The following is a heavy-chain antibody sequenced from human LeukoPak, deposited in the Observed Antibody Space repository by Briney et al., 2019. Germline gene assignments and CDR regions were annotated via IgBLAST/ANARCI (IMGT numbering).Heavy chain of an antibody. D-gene: IGHD6-19*01. CDR1: GGSISSINYY. Sequence: SETLSLTCTVSGGSISSINYYWGWIRQPPGKGLEWIGSIHYSGNTYYNPSLKSRVTISVDTSKNQFSLKLSSVTAADTAVYYCARDVGSSGWYGDGYYYYYGMDVWGQGTTVTVSS. J-gene: IGHJ6*02. CDR3: ARDVGSSGWYGDGYYYYYGMDV. V-gene: IGHV4-39*07. CDR2: IHYSGNT.